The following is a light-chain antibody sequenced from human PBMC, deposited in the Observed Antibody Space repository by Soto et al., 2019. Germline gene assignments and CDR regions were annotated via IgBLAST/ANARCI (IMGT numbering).Light chain of an antibody. J-gene: IGKJ1*01. CDR2: LGS. Sequence: DIVMIQSPLSLPVTPGEPASISCRSSQSLLHSNGYNYLHWYLQRPGQSRQLLIYLGSIRAYGVPDRFRGSGSGTDFTLKIRRVEAEDVGVYYCMQATQTRTFGQGTKVEIK. CDR3: MQATQTRT. CDR1: QSLLHSNGYNY. V-gene: IGKV2-28*01.